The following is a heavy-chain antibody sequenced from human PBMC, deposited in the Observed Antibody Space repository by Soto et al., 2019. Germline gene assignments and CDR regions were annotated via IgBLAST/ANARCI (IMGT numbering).Heavy chain of an antibody. CDR3: ARDVWPRAFDYYYYMDV. V-gene: IGHV3-11*01. D-gene: IGHD2-8*01. CDR2: ISSSGSTI. CDR1: GFTFSDYY. J-gene: IGHJ6*03. Sequence: GGSLRLSCAASGFTFSDYYMSWIRQAPGKGLEWVSYISSSGSTIYYTDSVKGRFTISRDNAKNSQYLQMNSLRAEDTAVYYCARDVWPRAFDYYYYMDVWGKGTTVTVSS.